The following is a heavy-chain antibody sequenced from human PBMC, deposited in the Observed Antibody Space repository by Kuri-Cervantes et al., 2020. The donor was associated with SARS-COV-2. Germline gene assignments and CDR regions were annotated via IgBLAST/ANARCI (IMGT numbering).Heavy chain of an antibody. D-gene: IGHD3-22*01. CDR3: ARLEHFDSGGYFHSGPPHQYYIDQ. V-gene: IGHV4-34*01. CDR1: GGSFSGYY. CDR2: INDRGST. Sequence: SETLSLTCDVYGGSFSGYYWTWIRQPPGKGLEWIGEINDRGSTSYNQSLKTRVTISVDASNIQFSLKVTSLTAADTAVYFCARLEHFDSGGYFHSGPPHQYYIDQWGQGTLVTVSS. J-gene: IGHJ4*02.